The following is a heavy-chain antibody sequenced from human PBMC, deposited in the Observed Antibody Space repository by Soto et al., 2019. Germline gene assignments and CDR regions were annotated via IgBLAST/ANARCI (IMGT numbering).Heavy chain of an antibody. V-gene: IGHV4-59*01. CDR1: GVSISSYY. CDR3: ARGDSPYNWFDP. CDR2: IYYSGST. J-gene: IGHJ5*02. Sequence: SETLSLTCTVSGVSISSYYWSWIRQPPGKGLEWIGYIYYSGSTNYNPSLKSRVTISVDTSKNQFSLKLSSVTAADTAVYYCARGDSPYNWFDPWGQGTLVTVSS.